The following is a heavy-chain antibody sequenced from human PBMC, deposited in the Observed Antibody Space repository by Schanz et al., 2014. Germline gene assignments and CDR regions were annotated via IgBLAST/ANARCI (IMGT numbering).Heavy chain of an antibody. V-gene: IGHV3-33*08. CDR1: GFTLSSYG. J-gene: IGHJ4*02. CDR3: ARGGPAYYFDD. Sequence: QVRLVESGGGVVQPGRSLRLSCAASGFTLSSYGMHWVRQAPGKGLEWVAVIWSDGTNEYYADSVKGRFTISGDSSKYTLYLQMKSLRAEDTAVYYCARGGPAYYFDDWGQGTLVTVSS. CDR2: IWSDGTNE.